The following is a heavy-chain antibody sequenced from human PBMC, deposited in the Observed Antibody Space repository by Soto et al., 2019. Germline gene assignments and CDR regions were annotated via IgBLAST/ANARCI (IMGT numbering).Heavy chain of an antibody. D-gene: IGHD3-9*01. J-gene: IGHJ5*02. CDR1: GGSISSGGYY. CDR2: IYYSGST. CDR3: ARGLRYFDWYPKNWFDP. V-gene: IGHV4-31*03. Sequence: PSETLSLTCTVSGGSISSGGYYWSWIRQHPGKGLEWIGYIYYSGSTYYNPSLKSRVTISVDTSKNQFSLKLSSVTAADTAVYYCARGLRYFDWYPKNWFDPGGQGTLVTVSS.